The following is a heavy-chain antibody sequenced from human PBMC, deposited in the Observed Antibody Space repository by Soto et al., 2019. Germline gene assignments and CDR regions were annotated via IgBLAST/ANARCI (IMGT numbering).Heavy chain of an antibody. J-gene: IGHJ6*02. V-gene: IGHV3-30-3*01. CDR3: ARDQRHGIAPAGIPLQYYHSGMHV. CDR2: ISYDGSNK. D-gene: IGHD6-13*01. CDR1: GFTFSSYA. Sequence: GGSLRLSCAASGFTFSSYAMHWVRQAPGKGLEWVAVISYDGSNKYYADSVKGRFTISRDNSKNTLYLQMNSLRAEDTAVYYCARDQRHGIAPAGIPLQYYHSGMHVWCPGTTGTVSS.